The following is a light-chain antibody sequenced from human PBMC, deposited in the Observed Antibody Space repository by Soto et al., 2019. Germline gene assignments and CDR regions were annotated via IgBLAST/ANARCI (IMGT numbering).Light chain of an antibody. Sequence: QSALTQPRSVSGSPGQSVTISCTGTSSDIGGYNFVSWYQHHPGKAPKLIIYDVSKRPSGVPDRFSGSKSGNTASLTISGLQAEDEADYFCCSYAGSNTFGVVFGGGTKLTVL. CDR2: DVS. CDR1: SSDIGGYNF. CDR3: CSYAGSNTFGVV. V-gene: IGLV2-11*01. J-gene: IGLJ2*01.